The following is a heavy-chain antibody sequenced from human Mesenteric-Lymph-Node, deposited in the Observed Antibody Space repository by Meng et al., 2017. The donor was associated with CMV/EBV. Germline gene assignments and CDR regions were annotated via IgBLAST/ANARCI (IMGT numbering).Heavy chain of an antibody. V-gene: IGHV6-1*01. CDR3: AKGINWFDP. J-gene: IGHJ5*02. CDR2: TYYRSKWYN. CDR1: GDSGSSKSVA. Sequence: CVISGDSGSSKSVAWNWIRQSPSRGLEWLGRTYYRSKWYNDYAVSVKSRITINPDTSKNQFSLQLNSVTPEDTAVYYCAKGINWFDPWGQGSLVTVSS.